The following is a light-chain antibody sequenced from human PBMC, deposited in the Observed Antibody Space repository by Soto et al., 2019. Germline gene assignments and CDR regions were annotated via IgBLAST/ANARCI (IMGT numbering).Light chain of an antibody. Sequence: QSALTQPASVSGSPGQSITISCTGSPSDVGAYSHVSWYQQHPGKAPTLLIYDVTNRPSGISNRFSGSKSGKTASLTISGLQAEDEADYYCSSFTSSSTVVFGGGTKLTVL. CDR1: PSDVGAYSH. V-gene: IGLV2-14*03. J-gene: IGLJ2*01. CDR3: SSFTSSSTVV. CDR2: DVT.